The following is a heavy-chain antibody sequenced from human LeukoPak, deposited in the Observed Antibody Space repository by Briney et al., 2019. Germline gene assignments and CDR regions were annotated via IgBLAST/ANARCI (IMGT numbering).Heavy chain of an antibody. CDR1: GFTFSSYS. V-gene: IGHV3-21*01. CDR2: ISSSSSYI. J-gene: IGHJ3*02. Sequence: PGGSLRLSCAASGFTFSSYSMNWVRQAPGKGLEWVSSISSSSSYIYSADSVKGRFTISRDNAKNSLYLQMNSLRAEDTAVYYCARGVSKRAFDIWGQGTMVTVSS. CDR3: ARGVSKRAFDI. D-gene: IGHD6-6*01.